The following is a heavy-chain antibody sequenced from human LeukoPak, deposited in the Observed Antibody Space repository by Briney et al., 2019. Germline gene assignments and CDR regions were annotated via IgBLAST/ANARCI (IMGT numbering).Heavy chain of an antibody. V-gene: IGHV3-23*01. CDR1: GFTFSSYG. J-gene: IGHJ4*02. CDR2: ISAGGEST. D-gene: IGHD3-10*02. CDR3: AKDLHGDYVRWGDY. Sequence: PGGSLRLSCAASGFTFSSYGMHWVRQAPGKGLEWVSSISAGGESTWHADSVKGRFTISRDNSKNTLYLQMDSLRAEDTAVYYCAKDLHGDYVRWGDYWGQGTLVTVSS.